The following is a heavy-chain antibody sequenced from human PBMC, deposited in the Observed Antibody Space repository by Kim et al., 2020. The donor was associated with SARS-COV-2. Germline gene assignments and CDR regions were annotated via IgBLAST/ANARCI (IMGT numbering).Heavy chain of an antibody. Sequence: SETLSLTCTVSGGSISSSSYYWGWIRQPPGKGLEWIGSIYYSGSTYYNPSLKSRVTISVDTSKNQFSLKLSSVTAADTAVYYCARRYAVAGTSYYYYGMDVWGQGTTVTVSS. CDR3: ARRYAVAGTSYYYYGMDV. V-gene: IGHV4-39*01. J-gene: IGHJ6*02. CDR2: IYYSGST. D-gene: IGHD6-19*01. CDR1: GGSISSSSYY.